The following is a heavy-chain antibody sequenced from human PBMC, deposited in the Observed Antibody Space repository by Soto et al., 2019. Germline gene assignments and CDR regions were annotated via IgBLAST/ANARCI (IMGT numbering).Heavy chain of an antibody. V-gene: IGHV4-39*01. CDR2: IYYSGST. Sequence: QLQLQESGPGLVKPSETLSLTCTVSGGSISSSSYYWGWFRQPPGKGLEWIGSIYYSGSTYYNPSLKSRVTISVDTSKNQFSLKLSSVTAADTAVYYCARLSYGLLNIVATIIDYWGQGTLVTVSS. CDR3: ARLSYGLLNIVATIIDY. CDR1: GGSISSSSYY. D-gene: IGHD5-12*01. J-gene: IGHJ4*02.